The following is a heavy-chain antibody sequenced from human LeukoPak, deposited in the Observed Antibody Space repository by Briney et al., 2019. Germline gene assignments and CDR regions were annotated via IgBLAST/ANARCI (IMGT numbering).Heavy chain of an antibody. D-gene: IGHD1-14*01. CDR3: ARNPGGYYGIDV. Sequence: PSETLSLTCAVYGGSFSGYYWSWIRQPPGKGLEWIGEINHSGSANYNPSLKSRVTISVDTSKNQFSLKLSSVTAADTTVYYCARNPGGYYGIDVWGQGTTVTVSS. CDR2: INHSGSA. J-gene: IGHJ6*02. V-gene: IGHV4-34*01. CDR1: GGSFSGYY.